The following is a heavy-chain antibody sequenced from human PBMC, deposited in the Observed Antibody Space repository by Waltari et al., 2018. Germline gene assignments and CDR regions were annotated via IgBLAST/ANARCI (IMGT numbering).Heavy chain of an antibody. D-gene: IGHD4-17*01. J-gene: IGHJ4*02. CDR1: GGTFSSYT. CDR3: ARDRVDYGDYFDY. Sequence: QVQLVQSGAEVKKPGSSVKVSCKASGGTFSSYTISWVRQDPGQGLEWMGRIIPILGIANYAQKFQGRVTITADKSTSTAYMELSSLRSEDTAVYYCARDRVDYGDYFDYWGQGTLVTVSS. V-gene: IGHV1-69*08. CDR2: IIPILGIA.